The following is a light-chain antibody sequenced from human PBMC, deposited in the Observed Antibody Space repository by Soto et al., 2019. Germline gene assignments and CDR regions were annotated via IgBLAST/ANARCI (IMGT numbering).Light chain of an antibody. CDR2: GAS. V-gene: IGKV3-15*01. J-gene: IGKJ5*01. Sequence: EILMTQYPATLSGSPGERATLSCRASQSVSSKLAWYQQKPGQAPRLLIYGASTRATGIPARFSGSGSGTEFTLTISSLQSEDFAVYYCQQYNNWHTITFGQGTRLEIK. CDR3: QQYNNWHTIT. CDR1: QSVSSK.